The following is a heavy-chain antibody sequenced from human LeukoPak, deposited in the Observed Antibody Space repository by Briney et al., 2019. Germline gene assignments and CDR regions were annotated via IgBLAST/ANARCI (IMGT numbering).Heavy chain of an antibody. D-gene: IGHD6-13*01. Sequence: SETLSLTCAVYGGSLSGYFWSWIRQPPGKGLEWIGEISDSGSINFNPSLKSRVTISVDTSKNQFSLKLSSVTAADTAVYYCARDRGYSSSWTQVNYYYGMDVWGQGTTVTVSS. CDR2: ISDSGSI. J-gene: IGHJ6*02. CDR1: GGSLSGYF. CDR3: ARDRGYSSSWTQVNYYYGMDV. V-gene: IGHV4-34*01.